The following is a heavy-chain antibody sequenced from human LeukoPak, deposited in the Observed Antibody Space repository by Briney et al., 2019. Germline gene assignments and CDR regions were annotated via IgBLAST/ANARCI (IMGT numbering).Heavy chain of an antibody. CDR3: AKAMIVVVITGYYFDY. CDR2: ISGSGGST. CDR1: GFTFSSYA. J-gene: IGHJ4*02. Sequence: GGSLRLSCAASGFTFSSYAMSWVRQAPGKGLEWVSAISGSGGSTYYADSVEGRFTISRDNSKNTLYLQMNSLRAEDTAVYYCAKAMIVVVITGYYFDYWGQGTLVTVSS. V-gene: IGHV3-23*01. D-gene: IGHD3-22*01.